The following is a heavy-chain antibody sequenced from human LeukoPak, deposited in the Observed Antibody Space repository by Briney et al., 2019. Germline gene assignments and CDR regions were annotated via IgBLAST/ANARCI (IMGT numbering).Heavy chain of an antibody. J-gene: IGHJ6*03. CDR2: ISSSSSTI. Sequence: GGSLRLSCAASGFTFSSYSMNWVRQAPGKGLEWVSYISSSSSTIYYADSVKGRFTISRDNAKNSLYLQMNSLRAEDTAVYYCARTKAPSPYYYYRDVWGKGTTVTVSS. CDR1: GFTFSSYS. V-gene: IGHV3-48*01. D-gene: IGHD2-2*01. CDR3: ARTKAPSPYYYYRDV.